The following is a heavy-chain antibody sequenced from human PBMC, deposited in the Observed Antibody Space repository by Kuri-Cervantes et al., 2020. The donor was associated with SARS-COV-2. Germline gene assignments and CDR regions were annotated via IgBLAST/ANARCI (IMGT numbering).Heavy chain of an antibody. CDR3: ARVGSGTYYSMASDY. D-gene: IGHD1-26*01. CDR2: IYHSGST. V-gene: IGHV4-34*01. CDR1: GGSFSGYY. J-gene: IGHJ4*02. Sequence: SETLSLTCAVYGGSFSGYYWGWIRQPPGKGLEWIGSIYHSGSTYYNPSLQSRVTISVDTPKNHFSLRLTSVTAADTAVYYCARVGSGTYYSMASDYWGQGTLVTVSS.